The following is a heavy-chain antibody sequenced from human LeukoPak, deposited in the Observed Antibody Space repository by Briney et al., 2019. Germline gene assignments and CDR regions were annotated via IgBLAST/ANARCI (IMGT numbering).Heavy chain of an antibody. Sequence: SETLSLTCTVSGGSISRYSWSWIRQPPGEGLEWIGYINYIGSTNYNPSLKSRVTKSVDTSKNQFSLKLSSVTAADTAVYYCARSRGYTYDLSPFDYWGQGTLVTVSS. D-gene: IGHD5-18*01. CDR1: GGSISRYS. V-gene: IGHV4-59*01. CDR2: INYIGST. J-gene: IGHJ4*02. CDR3: ARSRGYTYDLSPFDY.